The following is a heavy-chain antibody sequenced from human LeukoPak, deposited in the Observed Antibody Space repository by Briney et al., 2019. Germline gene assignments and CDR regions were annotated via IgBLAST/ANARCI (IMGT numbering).Heavy chain of an antibody. CDR2: IITIFGTT. D-gene: IGHD3-10*01. CDR1: VDPFSVYA. CDR3: ARVGAGTIDY. J-gene: IGHJ4*02. V-gene: IGHV1-69*06. Sequence: GASVKVSPRASVDPFSVYAVWGVRAAREQGLECMVGIITIFGTTNYAQKFQGRVTITADKSTSTAYRELSSLRSEDTAVYYCARVGAGTIDYWGQGTLVTVSS.